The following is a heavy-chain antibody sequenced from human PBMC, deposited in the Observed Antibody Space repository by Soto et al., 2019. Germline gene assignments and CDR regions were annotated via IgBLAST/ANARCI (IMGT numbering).Heavy chain of an antibody. CDR3: ARVGNYYDSSGYPY. Sequence: QVQLVQSGAEVKKPGSSVKVSCKASGGTFSSYTISWVRQAPGQGLEWMGRIIPILGIANYAQKFQGRVTITADKSTSTAYMELSSLRSEDTAVYYCARVGNYYDSSGYPYWGQGTLVTVSS. CDR2: IIPILGIA. J-gene: IGHJ4*02. CDR1: GGTFSSYT. V-gene: IGHV1-69*02. D-gene: IGHD3-22*01.